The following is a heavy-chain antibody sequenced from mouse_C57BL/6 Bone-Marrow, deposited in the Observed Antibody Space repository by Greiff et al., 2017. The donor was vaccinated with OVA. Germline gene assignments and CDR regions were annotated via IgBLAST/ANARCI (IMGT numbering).Heavy chain of an antibody. CDR1: GFTFTDYY. CDR2: IGNKANGYPT. D-gene: IGHD2-1*01. Sequence: VQLVESGGGLVQPGGSLSLSCAASGFTFTDYYMSWVRQPPGKALEWLGFIGNKANGYPTEYSASVRGRFTISRDNSQSILYLQMNALRAEDSATYYCARYSNYDAMDYWGQGTSVTVSS. CDR3: ARYSNYDAMDY. J-gene: IGHJ4*01. V-gene: IGHV7-3*01.